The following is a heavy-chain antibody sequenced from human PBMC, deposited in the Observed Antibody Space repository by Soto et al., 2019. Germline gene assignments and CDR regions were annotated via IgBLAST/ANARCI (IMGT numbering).Heavy chain of an antibody. V-gene: IGHV1-46*01. CDR3: ARVNANTDRAYSFDI. CDR1: GYTFTSYY. D-gene: IGHD2-15*01. J-gene: IGHJ4*02. CDR2: INPSGGST. Sequence: ASVKVSCKASGYTFTSYYMHWVRQAPGQGLEWMGIINPSGGSTSYAQKFQGRVTMTRDTSTSTVYMELSSLRSEDTAVYYCARVNANTDRAYSFDICGQGTLVTVSS.